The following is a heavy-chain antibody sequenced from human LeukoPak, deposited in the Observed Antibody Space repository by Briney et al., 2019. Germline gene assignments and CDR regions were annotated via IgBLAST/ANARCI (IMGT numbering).Heavy chain of an antibody. CDR3: ARGRQDVTMIVVVMTAVSYYLDV. D-gene: IGHD3-22*01. J-gene: IGHJ6*03. Sequence: KASETLSLTCTVSGGSISSYYWSWIRQPPGKGLEWIGYIYYSGSTNYNPSLKSRVTISVDTSKNQFSLELSSVTAADTAVYYCARGRQDVTMIVVVMTAVSYYLDVWGKGTTVTVS. CDR1: GGSISSYY. CDR2: IYYSGST. V-gene: IGHV4-59*12.